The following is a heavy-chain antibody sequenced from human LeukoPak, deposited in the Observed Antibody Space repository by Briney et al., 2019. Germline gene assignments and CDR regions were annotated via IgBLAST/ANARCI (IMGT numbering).Heavy chain of an antibody. J-gene: IGHJ5*02. CDR1: GFTFDDYG. CDR3: VRERCSSTSCHDSPNWFDP. V-gene: IGHV3-20*04. CDR2: VNWNGGST. Sequence: GSLRLSCAASGFTFDDYGMSWVRQAPGKGLEWISGVNWNGGSTGYADSVKGRFTISRDNAKNSLYLQMNSLRAGNTALYYCVRERCSSTSCHDSPNWFDPWGQGTLVTVSS. D-gene: IGHD2-2*01.